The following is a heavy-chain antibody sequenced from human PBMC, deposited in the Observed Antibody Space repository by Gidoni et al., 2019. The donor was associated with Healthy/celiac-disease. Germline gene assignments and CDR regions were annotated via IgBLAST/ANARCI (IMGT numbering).Heavy chain of an antibody. CDR3: ARQRLDGGYFDY. V-gene: IGHV1-18*01. D-gene: IGHD1-1*01. CDR1: GYNFTSYG. Sequence: QVQLVQSGAEGKKPGPSVTVSSQAAGYNFTSYGISWVRQAPGQGLDWMGWISAYNGNTNYAQKLKGRVTMTSVTLTSTAYMELRSLRSDDTAVYYCARQRLDGGYFDYWGQGTLVTVSS. J-gene: IGHJ4*02. CDR2: ISAYNGNT.